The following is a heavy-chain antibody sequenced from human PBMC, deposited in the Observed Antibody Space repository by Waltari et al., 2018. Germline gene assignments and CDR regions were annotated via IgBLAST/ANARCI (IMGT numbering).Heavy chain of an antibody. CDR2: IYHSGDA. Sequence: QVKLQESGPGLVKPSGTLSLTCTVSGDSLTTNNWWSWVRQSPGKGLEWIGEIYHSGDANYNPSLQSRVTRSLDKSKSQISLKLTSVTAADTAVYYCAKVRVPAVMYNWFDPWGQGTLVTVSS. V-gene: IGHV4-4*02. J-gene: IGHJ5*02. D-gene: IGHD2-2*01. CDR1: GDSLTTNNW. CDR3: AKVRVPAVMYNWFDP.